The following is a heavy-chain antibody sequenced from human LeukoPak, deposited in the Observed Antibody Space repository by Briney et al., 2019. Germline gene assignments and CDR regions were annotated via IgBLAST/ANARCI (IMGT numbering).Heavy chain of an antibody. CDR3: ARVGAFYVGY. Sequence: PSETLSLTCTVSGGSISSSSYYWGWIRQPPGKGLEWIGSIYYSGSTYYNPSLKSRVTISVDTSKNQFSLKLSSVTAADTAVYYCARVGAFYVGYWGQGTLVTVSS. CDR2: IYYSGST. CDR1: GGSISSSSYY. V-gene: IGHV4-39*07. J-gene: IGHJ4*02.